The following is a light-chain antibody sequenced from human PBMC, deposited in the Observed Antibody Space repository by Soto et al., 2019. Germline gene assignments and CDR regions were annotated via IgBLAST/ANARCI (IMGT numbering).Light chain of an antibody. CDR2: GAS. CDR3: QQYNNWPPRLT. Sequence: IVMTQSPVTLSVSPGERATLSCRASQNIGSNLAWYQQKPGQAPRLLIYGASTRATDIPARFSGSGSGTEFTLTISSLQSADFAVYYCQQYNNWPPRLTFG. V-gene: IGKV3-15*01. J-gene: IGKJ4*01. CDR1: QNIGSN.